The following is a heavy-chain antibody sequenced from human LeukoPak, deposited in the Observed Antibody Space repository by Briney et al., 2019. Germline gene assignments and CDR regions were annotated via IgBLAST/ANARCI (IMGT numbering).Heavy chain of an antibody. J-gene: IGHJ4*02. CDR3: ARHRLQWEYFDY. CDR2: INHSGST. CDR1: GGSISSYY. D-gene: IGHD5-24*01. Sequence: SETLSLTCTVSGGSISSYYWSWIRQPPGKGLEWIGEINHSGSTNYNPSLKSRVTISVDTSKNQFSLKLSSVTAADTAVYYCARHRLQWEYFDYWGQGTLVTVSS. V-gene: IGHV4-34*01.